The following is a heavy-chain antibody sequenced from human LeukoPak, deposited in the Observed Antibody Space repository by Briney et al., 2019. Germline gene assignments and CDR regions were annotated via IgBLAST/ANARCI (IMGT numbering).Heavy chain of an antibody. CDR1: GGSISSGGYY. D-gene: IGHD3-16*01. V-gene: IGHV4-30-2*01. CDR3: ARDRWGSSYFDY. J-gene: IGHJ4*02. Sequence: SQTLSLTCTVSGGSISSGGYYWSWIRQPPGKGLEWIGYIYHSGSTYYNPSLKSRVTISVDTSKNHFSLRLSSVTAADTAVYYCARDRWGSSYFDYWGQGTLVTVSS. CDR2: IYHSGST.